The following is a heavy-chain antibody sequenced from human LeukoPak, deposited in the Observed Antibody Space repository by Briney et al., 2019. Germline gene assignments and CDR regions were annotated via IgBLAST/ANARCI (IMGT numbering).Heavy chain of an antibody. V-gene: IGHV3-21*01. CDR2: ISSSSSYI. CDR1: GFTFSSYS. J-gene: IGHJ4*02. Sequence: GGSLRLSCAASGFTFSSYSMNWVRQAPGKGLEWVSSISSSSSYIYYADSVKGRFTISRDNAKNSLYLQMNSLRAEDTAVYYCARDSYYYDSSGYRPFDYWGQGTLVTVSS. CDR3: ARDSYYYDSSGYRPFDY. D-gene: IGHD3-22*01.